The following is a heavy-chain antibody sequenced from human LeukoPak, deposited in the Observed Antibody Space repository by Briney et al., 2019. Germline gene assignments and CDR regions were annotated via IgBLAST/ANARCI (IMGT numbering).Heavy chain of an antibody. V-gene: IGHV1-69*05. CDR1: GGTFSSYA. J-gene: IGHJ4*02. Sequence: SVKVSCKASGGTFSSYAISWVRQAPGQGLEWMGGIIPIFGTANYAQKFQGRVTVTTDESTSTAYMELSSLRSEDTAVYYCARDHREDMDYYDSSGYLYWGQGTLVTVSS. CDR2: IIPIFGTA. CDR3: ARDHREDMDYYDSSGYLY. D-gene: IGHD3-22*01.